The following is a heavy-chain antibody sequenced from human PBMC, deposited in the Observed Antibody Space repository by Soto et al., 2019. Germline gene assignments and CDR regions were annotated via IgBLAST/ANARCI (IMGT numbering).Heavy chain of an antibody. CDR2: ISYDGSNK. V-gene: IGHV3-30-3*01. Sequence: QVQLVESGGGVVQPGRSLRLSCAASGFTFSSYAMHWVRQAPGKGLEWVAVISYDGSNKYYADSVKGRFTISRNNSKNPLYLQMNSLRLPDTAVYYCARPLWSDDYNWGYFDLWGRGTLVTFSS. D-gene: IGHD4-4*01. CDR3: ARPLWSDDYNWGYFDL. J-gene: IGHJ2*01. CDR1: GFTFSSYA.